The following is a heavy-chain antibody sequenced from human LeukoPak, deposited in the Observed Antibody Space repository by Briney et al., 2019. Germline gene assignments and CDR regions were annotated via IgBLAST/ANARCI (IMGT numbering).Heavy chain of an antibody. CDR1: GGSISSSSYY. J-gene: IGHJ4*02. Sequence: KASETLSLTCTVSGGSISSSSYYWGWIRQPPGKGLEWIGSIYYSGSTYYNPSLKSRVTISVDTSKNQFSLKLSSVTAADTAVYYCARDISGYEPFDYWGQGTLVTVSS. CDR2: IYYSGST. V-gene: IGHV4-39*07. D-gene: IGHD5-12*01. CDR3: ARDISGYEPFDY.